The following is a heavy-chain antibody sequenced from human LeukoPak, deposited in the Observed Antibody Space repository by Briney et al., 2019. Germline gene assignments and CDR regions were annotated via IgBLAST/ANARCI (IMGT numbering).Heavy chain of an antibody. J-gene: IGHJ4*02. CDR2: IYRGGKT. V-gene: IGHV3-66*01. CDR1: GFGVSSNY. CDR3: ARSDGGVLYCGEDCYLDL. D-gene: IGHD2-21*02. Sequence: PGGSLRLSCEASGFGVSSNYINWVRQAPGKGLEWVSVIYRGGKTYYADSVKGRFNISRDSSKNTVFLQMNSLRAEDTAIYYCARSDGGVLYCGEDCYLDLWGQGTLVTVSS.